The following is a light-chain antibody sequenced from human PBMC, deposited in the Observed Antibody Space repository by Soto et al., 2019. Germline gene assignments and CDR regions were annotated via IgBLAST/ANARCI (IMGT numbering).Light chain of an antibody. Sequence: EIVLTQSPGTLSLSPGERATLSCRASQSVSSSYLAWCQQRPGQAPRLLIYGATSSAAGIPDMFSGSGSGPYCTPSSSRMAHEDLAVYYCQYGSSPVTFGPGTKVDVK. CDR2: GAT. CDR3: QYGSSPVT. V-gene: IGKV3-20*01. CDR1: QSVSSSY. J-gene: IGKJ3*01.